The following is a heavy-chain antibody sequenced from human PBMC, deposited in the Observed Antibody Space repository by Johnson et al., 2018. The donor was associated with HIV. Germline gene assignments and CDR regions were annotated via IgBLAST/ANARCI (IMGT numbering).Heavy chain of an antibody. CDR2: ISWNSGSI. D-gene: IGHD6-19*01. Sequence: QLVESGGGLVQPGRSLRLSCAASGFTFDDYAMHWVRQAPGKGLEWVSGISWNSGSIGYADSVKGRFTISRDNAKNSLYLQMNSLRAEDTAVYYCAKDLRQVAVNDVFDIWGQGTVVSVSS. CDR1: GFTFDDYA. CDR3: AKDLRQVAVNDVFDI. V-gene: IGHV3-9*01. J-gene: IGHJ3*02.